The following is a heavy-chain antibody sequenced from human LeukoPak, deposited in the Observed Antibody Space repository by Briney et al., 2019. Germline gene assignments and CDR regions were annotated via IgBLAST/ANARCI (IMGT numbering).Heavy chain of an antibody. D-gene: IGHD2-8*01. CDR1: GGXFSGYY. CDR3: ARRYRSRYCTNGVCYGMDV. V-gene: IGHV4-34*01. Sequence: SETLSLTCAVYGGXFSGYYCSWIRQPPGKGLEWIGEINHSGSTNYNPSLKSRVTISVDTSKNQFSLKLSSVTAADTAVYYCARRYRSRYCTNGVCYGMDVWGQGTTVTVSS. CDR2: INHSGST. J-gene: IGHJ6*02.